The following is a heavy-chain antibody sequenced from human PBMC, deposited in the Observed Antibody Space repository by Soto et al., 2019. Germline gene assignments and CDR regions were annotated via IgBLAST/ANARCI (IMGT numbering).Heavy chain of an antibody. J-gene: IGHJ3*02. V-gene: IGHV4-59*01. CDR2: IYYSGST. Sequence: PSETLSLTCTVSGGSISSYYWSWIRQPPGKGLEWIGYIYYSGSTNYNPSLKSRVTISVDTSKNQFSLKLSSVTAADTAVYYCARAGWLNAFDIWGQGTTVTVSS. CDR1: GGSISSYY. D-gene: IGHD5-12*01. CDR3: ARAGWLNAFDI.